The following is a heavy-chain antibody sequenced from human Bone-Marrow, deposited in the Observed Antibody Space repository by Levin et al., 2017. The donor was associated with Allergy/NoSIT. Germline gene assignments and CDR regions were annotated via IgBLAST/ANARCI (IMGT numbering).Heavy chain of an antibody. CDR3: AKEEYCTGVICAQIDY. Sequence: LSLTCAASGFTFSSYAMNWVRQAPGKGLEWVSGVSASGLTTKYADSVKGRFTISRDNSKNTLYLQMNRLRAEDAAVYYCAKEEYCTGVICAQIDYWGQGTLVTVSS. V-gene: IGHV3-23*01. J-gene: IGHJ4*02. CDR1: GFTFSSYA. D-gene: IGHD2-8*02. CDR2: VSASGLTT.